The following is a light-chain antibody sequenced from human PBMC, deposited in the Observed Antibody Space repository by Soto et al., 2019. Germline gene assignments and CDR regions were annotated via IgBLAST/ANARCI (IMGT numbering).Light chain of an antibody. CDR2: EVS. CDR3: CSYAGSSTWV. Sequence: QSALTQPASVSGSPGQSITISCTGTSSDVGNYNFVSWYQQHPGKAPKLMIYEVSKRPSGVSNRFSGSKSGNTASLTSSGLQAEDEADYYCCSYAGSSTWVFGGGTKLTVL. V-gene: IGLV2-23*02. CDR1: SSDVGNYNF. J-gene: IGLJ3*02.